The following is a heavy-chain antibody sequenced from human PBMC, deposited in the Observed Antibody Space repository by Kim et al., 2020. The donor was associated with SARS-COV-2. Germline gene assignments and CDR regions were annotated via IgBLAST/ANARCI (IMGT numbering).Heavy chain of an antibody. D-gene: IGHD3-3*01. J-gene: IGHJ4*02. CDR2: IKQDGSEK. CDR3: ARVVNDFWSGYYTLDY. V-gene: IGHV3-7*03. CDR1: GFTFSSYW. Sequence: GGSLRLSCAASGFTFSSYWMSWVRQAPGKGLEWVANIKQDGSEKYYVDSVKGRFTISRDNAKNSLYLQMNSLRAEDTAVYYCARVVNDFWSGYYTLDYWGQGTLVTVSS.